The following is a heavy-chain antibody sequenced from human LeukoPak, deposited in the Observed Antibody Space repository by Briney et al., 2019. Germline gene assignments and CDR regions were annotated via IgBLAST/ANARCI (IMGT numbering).Heavy chain of an antibody. J-gene: IGHJ4*02. Sequence: PGGSLRLSCAASGFTFSSYAMHWVRQAPGKGLEYVSAISSNGGSTYYANSVKGRFTISRDNSKNTLYLQMNSLRAEDTAVYYCARDIYSGNLGDVEDYWGQGTLVTVSS. CDR2: ISSNGGST. CDR1: GFTFSSYA. V-gene: IGHV3-64*01. D-gene: IGHD1-26*01. CDR3: ARDIYSGNLGDVEDY.